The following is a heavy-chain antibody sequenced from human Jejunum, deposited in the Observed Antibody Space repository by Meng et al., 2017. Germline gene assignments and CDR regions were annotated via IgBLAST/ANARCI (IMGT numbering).Heavy chain of an antibody. V-gene: IGHV3-23*01. D-gene: IGHD6-19*01. CDR1: GFTFSDYG. J-gene: IGHJ4*02. CDR2: IADTT. Sequence: GESLKISCAASGFTFSDYGMNWVRQAPGKGLEWVSAIADTTFYADSVRGRFTISRDNSKNRLYLQMNSLSAEDTGVYYCAKSIACSWGGWCSPFDFWGQGTRVTVSS. CDR3: AKSIACSWGGWCSPFDF.